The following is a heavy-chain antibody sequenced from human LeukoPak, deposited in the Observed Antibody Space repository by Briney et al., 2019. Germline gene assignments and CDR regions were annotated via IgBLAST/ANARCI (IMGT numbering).Heavy chain of an antibody. V-gene: IGHV3-30*18. CDR3: AKFTVGANLNWFDP. D-gene: IGHD1-26*01. Sequence: GGSLRLSCADSGFTFSSYGMHWVRQAPGKGLEWVAVISYDGSNKYYADSVKGRFTISRDNSKNTLYLQMNSLRAEDTAVYYCAKFTVGANLNWFDPWGQGTLVTVSS. J-gene: IGHJ5*02. CDR2: ISYDGSNK. CDR1: GFTFSSYG.